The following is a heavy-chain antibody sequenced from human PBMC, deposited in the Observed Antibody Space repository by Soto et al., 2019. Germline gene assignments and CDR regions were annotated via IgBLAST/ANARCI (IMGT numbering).Heavy chain of an antibody. CDR3: ARDHSSGWYQSPLDY. Sequence: QVQLVESGGGVVQPGRSLRLSCAASGFTFSSYGMHWVRQAPGKGLEWVAVIWYDGSNKYYADSVKGRFTISRDNSENTLYLQMNSLRAEDTAVYYCARDHSSGWYQSPLDYWGQGTLVTVSS. CDR2: IWYDGSNK. D-gene: IGHD6-19*01. V-gene: IGHV3-33*01. CDR1: GFTFSSYG. J-gene: IGHJ4*02.